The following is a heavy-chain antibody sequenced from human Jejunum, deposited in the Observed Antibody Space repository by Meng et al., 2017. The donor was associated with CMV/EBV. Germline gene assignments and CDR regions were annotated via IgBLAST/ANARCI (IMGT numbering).Heavy chain of an antibody. CDR2: STYDGRHT. CDR1: GLTVNNYA. V-gene: IGHV3-30*04. D-gene: IGHD3-10*01. Sequence: SGLTVNNYAMHWVRQAPGRGLEWVAISTYDGRHTFYPDSLKGRFTVSRDNSKNALYLQMTSLRPDDAAVYFCARSRGLSYNDAFDIWGQGTVVTVSS. CDR3: ARSRGLSYNDAFDI. J-gene: IGHJ3*02.